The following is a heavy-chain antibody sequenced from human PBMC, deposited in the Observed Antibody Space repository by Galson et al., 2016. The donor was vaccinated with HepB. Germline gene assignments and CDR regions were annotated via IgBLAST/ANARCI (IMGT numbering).Heavy chain of an antibody. CDR2: VYYTGSP. D-gene: IGHD5-12*01. CDR3: ARDRGQDGGYDWYFDL. CDR1: GDSISNTDFY. V-gene: IGHV4-39*07. J-gene: IGHJ2*01. Sequence: SETLSLTCTVSGDSISNTDFYWAWIRQPPGKGLQWIGTVYYTGSPYYNASLQSRATISVDTSHNHFSLRLPSVTAADTAFYYCARDRGQDGGYDWYFDLWGRGTLVTVSS.